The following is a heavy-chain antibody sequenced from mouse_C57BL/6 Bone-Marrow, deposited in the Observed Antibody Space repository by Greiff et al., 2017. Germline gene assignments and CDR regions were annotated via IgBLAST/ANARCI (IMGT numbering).Heavy chain of an antibody. CDR1: GYSITSDY. J-gene: IGHJ2*01. V-gene: IGHV3-8*01. Sequence: EVMLVESGPGLAKPSQTLSLTCSVTGYSITSDYWNWIRKFPGNKLEYMGYISYSGSTYYNPSLKSRISITRDTSKNQYYLQLNSVTTEDTATYYCARSLLYDGYLDYFDYWGQGTTLTVSS. D-gene: IGHD2-3*01. CDR3: ARSLLYDGYLDYFDY. CDR2: ISYSGST.